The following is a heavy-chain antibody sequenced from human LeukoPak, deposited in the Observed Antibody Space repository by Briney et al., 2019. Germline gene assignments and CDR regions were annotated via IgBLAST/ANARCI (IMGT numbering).Heavy chain of an antibody. J-gene: IGHJ3*02. CDR1: GYTFTGYY. V-gene: IGHV1-2*02. D-gene: IGHD6-19*01. Sequence: GASVKVSCKASGYTFTGYYMHWVRQAPGQGLEWMGWINPNSGGTNYAQKFQGRVTMTRDTSISTAYMELSRLRSDDTAVYYCATDRGGRYGSGWYDAFDIWGQGTMVTVSS. CDR3: ATDRGGRYGSGWYDAFDI. CDR2: INPNSGGT.